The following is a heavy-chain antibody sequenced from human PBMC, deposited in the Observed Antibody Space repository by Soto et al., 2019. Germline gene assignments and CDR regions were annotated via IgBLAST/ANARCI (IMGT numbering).Heavy chain of an antibody. CDR3: VTGNRNFFDY. D-gene: IGHD1-1*01. V-gene: IGHV3-33*01. CDR2: IWNDGSKK. J-gene: IGHJ4*02. Sequence: QVLLVETRGGVVQPGRSLRLTCAASGFTFRSFGMHWVRQAPGKGPEWLSVIWNDGSKKFYADSVRGRFTISRDNSNNTLYLQMDSLRPEDTAVYYCVTGNRNFFDYWGQGTLVIVSS. CDR1: GFTFRSFG.